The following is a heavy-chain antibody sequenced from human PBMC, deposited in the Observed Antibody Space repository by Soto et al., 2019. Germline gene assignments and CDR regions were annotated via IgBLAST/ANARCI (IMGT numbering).Heavy chain of an antibody. CDR2: IYYSGST. V-gene: IGHV4-59*01. D-gene: IGHD3-16*01. Sequence: SETLSLTCTVSGGSISSYYWSWIRQPPGKGLEWIGYIYYSGSTNYNPSLKSRVTISVDTSKNQFSLKLSSVTAADTAVYYCARARFPLMTFDYWGQGTLVTVSS. CDR1: GGSISSYY. J-gene: IGHJ4*02. CDR3: ARARFPLMTFDY.